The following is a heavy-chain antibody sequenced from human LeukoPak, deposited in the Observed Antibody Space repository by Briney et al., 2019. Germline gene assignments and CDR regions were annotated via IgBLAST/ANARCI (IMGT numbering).Heavy chain of an antibody. CDR1: GFTFSSYA. Sequence: PGGSLRLSCSASGFTFSSYAMHWVRQAPGKGLEYVSGISSNGGSTYYADSVKGRFTISRDNSKNTLYLQMSSLRADDTAVYYCVKDYSWNIFHYWGQGTLITVSS. CDR3: VKDYSWNIFHY. D-gene: IGHD1/OR15-1a*01. V-gene: IGHV3-64D*09. CDR2: ISSNGGST. J-gene: IGHJ4*02.